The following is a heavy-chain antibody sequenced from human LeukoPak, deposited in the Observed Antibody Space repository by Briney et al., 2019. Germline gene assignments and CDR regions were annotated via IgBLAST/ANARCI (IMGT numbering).Heavy chain of an antibody. CDR1: GFTFSSYS. J-gene: IGHJ4*02. CDR2: ISSSSSYI. D-gene: IGHD6-19*01. Sequence: GGSLRLSCAASGFTFSSYSMNWVRQAPGKGLEWVSSISSSSSYICYADSVKGRFTISRDNAKNSLYLQMNSLRAEDTAVYYCAREPGYSSGWYGGDYWGQGTLVTVSS. V-gene: IGHV3-21*01. CDR3: AREPGYSSGWYGGDY.